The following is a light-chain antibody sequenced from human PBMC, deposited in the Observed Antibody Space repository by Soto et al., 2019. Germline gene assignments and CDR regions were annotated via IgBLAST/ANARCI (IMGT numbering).Light chain of an antibody. CDR1: SSDVGGNH. CDR3: SAHTSSSGYV. J-gene: IGLJ1*01. CDR2: DVS. Sequence: QSVLTQPASVSGSPGQSITISCTGTSSDVGGNHVSWYQQHPGKAPRLIIYDVSNRPSGISNRFSGSKSDNTASLTISGPQADDQAQYYRSAHTSSSGYVSGTGTTVTVL. V-gene: IGLV2-14*01.